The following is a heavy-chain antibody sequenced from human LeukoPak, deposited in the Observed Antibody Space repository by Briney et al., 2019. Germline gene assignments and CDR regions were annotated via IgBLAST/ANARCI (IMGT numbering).Heavy chain of an antibody. V-gene: IGHV3-21*01. Sequence: GGSLRLSCAASGFTFNSYSMNWVRQAPGKGLEWVSSISSSSSYIYYADSVKGRFTISRDNAKNSLYLQMNSLRAEDTAVYYCARAYSSSWYLGYWGQGTLVTVSS. J-gene: IGHJ4*02. CDR3: ARAYSSSWYLGY. CDR2: ISSSSSYI. CDR1: GFTFNSYS. D-gene: IGHD6-13*01.